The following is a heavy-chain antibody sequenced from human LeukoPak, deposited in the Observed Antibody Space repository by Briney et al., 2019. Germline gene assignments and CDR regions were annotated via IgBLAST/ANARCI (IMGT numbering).Heavy chain of an antibody. J-gene: IGHJ4*02. V-gene: IGHV1-8*01. CDR2: MNPNSGNT. CDR3: ARIVSGYSGGWSSDY. D-gene: IGHD6-19*01. Sequence: ASVNVSCKASGYTFTSYDIKWVRQATGQGLEWMGWMNPNSGNTGYAQQFQGRATMTRNTSISTAYMELSSLRSEDTAVYYCARIVSGYSGGWSSDYWGQGTLVTVSS. CDR1: GYTFTSYD.